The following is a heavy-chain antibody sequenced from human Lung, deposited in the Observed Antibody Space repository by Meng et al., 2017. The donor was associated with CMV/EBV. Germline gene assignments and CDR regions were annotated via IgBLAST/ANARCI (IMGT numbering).Heavy chain of an antibody. D-gene: IGHD3-3*01. Sequence: GGSLRLSCAASGFTFSDYYMSWIRQAPGKGLEWVSYISSSGDIILYADSVKGRFTISRDNAEKSLYLQMNSLRAEDTALYFCARCKIYDFSFYGMDVWGQGXTVTVSS. CDR3: ARCKIYDFSFYGMDV. J-gene: IGHJ6*02. CDR2: ISSSGDII. V-gene: IGHV3-11*04. CDR1: GFTFSDYY.